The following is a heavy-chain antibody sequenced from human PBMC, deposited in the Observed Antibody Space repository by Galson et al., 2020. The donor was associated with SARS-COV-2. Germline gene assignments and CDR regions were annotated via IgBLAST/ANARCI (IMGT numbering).Heavy chain of an antibody. CDR2: ISYDGSNK. CDR3: VRAGEHIVVVTDTWADAFDI. Sequence: GESLKISCAASGFTFSSYGMHWVRQAPGKGLEWVAVISYDGSNKYYADSVKGRFTISRDNSKNTLYLQMNSLRAEDTAVYYCVRAGEHIVVVTDTWADAFDIWGQGTMVTVSS. J-gene: IGHJ3*02. CDR1: GFTFSSYG. D-gene: IGHD2-21*02. V-gene: IGHV3-30*03.